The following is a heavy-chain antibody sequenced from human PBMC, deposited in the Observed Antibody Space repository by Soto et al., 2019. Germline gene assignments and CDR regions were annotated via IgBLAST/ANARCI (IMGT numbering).Heavy chain of an antibody. J-gene: IGHJ4*02. Sequence: ASVKVSCEAYGGTFSRYAISWVRRAPGQGLEWMGWISPHNGNAKYAQKFQDRVTMTADTAASTVYMELRSLRSDDSAVFYCARDRSGWYDFWGQGTLVTVSS. CDR1: GGTFSRYA. CDR2: ISPHNGNA. D-gene: IGHD6-19*01. V-gene: IGHV1-18*01. CDR3: ARDRSGWYDF.